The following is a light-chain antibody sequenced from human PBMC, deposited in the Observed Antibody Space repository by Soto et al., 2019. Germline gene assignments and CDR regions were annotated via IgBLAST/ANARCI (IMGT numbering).Light chain of an antibody. V-gene: IGLV2-14*03. CDR2: DVS. CDR1: SSDIGGYNY. Sequence: QSVLTQPASVSGSPGQSITISCIGTSSDIGGYNYVSWYQQHPGNAPKLMVFDVSDRPSGVSNRFSGSKSGNTASLTISGLQAADEADYYCSSYTTSSFYVFGTGTKVTVL. J-gene: IGLJ1*01. CDR3: SSYTTSSFYV.